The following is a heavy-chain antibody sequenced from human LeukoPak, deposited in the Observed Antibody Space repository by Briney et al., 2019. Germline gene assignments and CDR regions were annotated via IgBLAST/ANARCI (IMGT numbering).Heavy chain of an antibody. CDR1: GFTFSGHG. D-gene: IGHD1-14*01. J-gene: IGHJ4*02. Sequence: GGSLRLSCAASGFTFSGHGMHWVRQAPGKGLEWVAAIRYDGSREEYGDSVKGRFTISRDDSKNTLYLQMNSLRAEDTAVYYCASGTGRIPNAYWGLGTLVTVSS. V-gene: IGHV3-33*01. CDR3: ASGTGRIPNAY. CDR2: IRYDGSRE.